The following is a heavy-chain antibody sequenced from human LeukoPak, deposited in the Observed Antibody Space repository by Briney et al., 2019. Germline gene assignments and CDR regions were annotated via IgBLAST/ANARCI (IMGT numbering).Heavy chain of an antibody. V-gene: IGHV4-61*02. CDR3: ARGPYAYDSSGAFDI. CDR2: IYTSGST. J-gene: IGHJ3*02. Sequence: SETPSLTCTVSGDSISSGDYYWSWIRQPAGKGLEWIGRIYTSGSTNYNPSLKSRVTISVDTSKNQFSLKLSSVTAADTAVFYCARGPYAYDSSGAFDIWGQGTMVTVSS. D-gene: IGHD3-22*01. CDR1: GDSISSGDYY.